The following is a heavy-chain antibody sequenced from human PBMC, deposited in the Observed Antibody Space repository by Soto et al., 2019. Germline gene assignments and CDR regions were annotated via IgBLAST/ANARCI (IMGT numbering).Heavy chain of an antibody. CDR3: ARGRWLRQSFDY. CDR2: INHSGST. CDR1: GGSFSGYY. J-gene: IGHJ4*02. V-gene: IGHV4-34*02. Sequence: QVQLEQWGAGLLKPSETLSLTCAVYGGSFSGYYWSWIRQPPGKGLEWIGEINHSGSTNYNPSLKSRVTTSVDTSKNQCSLNPYSVTAADTAVYYCARGRWLRQSFDYWGQGTLVTVSS. D-gene: IGHD5-12*01.